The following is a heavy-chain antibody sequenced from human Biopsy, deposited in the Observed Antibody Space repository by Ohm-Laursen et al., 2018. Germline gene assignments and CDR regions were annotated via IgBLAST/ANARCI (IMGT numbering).Heavy chain of an antibody. CDR1: GYTFTSYY. Sequence: ASVKVSCKASGYTFTSYYLHWVRQAPGHGLEWMGRINPNNDNTAYAQKFQGRITMTKDTSTSTVYMNLSRLTFDDSAVYYCARWPRGLVVITATALYFDYWGQGNLVTVSS. J-gene: IGHJ4*02. CDR3: ARWPRGLVVITATALYFDY. D-gene: IGHD3-22*01. CDR2: INPNNDNT. V-gene: IGHV1-46*01.